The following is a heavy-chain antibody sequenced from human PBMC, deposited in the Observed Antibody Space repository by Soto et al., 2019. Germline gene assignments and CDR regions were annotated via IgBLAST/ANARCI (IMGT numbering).Heavy chain of an antibody. CDR3: ARNNGDFDY. D-gene: IGHD1-1*01. Sequence: QLQLQETGSGLLKPSQTLSLTCAVSGGSISSGGYSWSWIRQAPGKGLELIGSISHTGSTDYKASLKSRVTISVDRSKNPFFLNLTSVTAADTAVYYCARNNGDFDYWGQGTLVTVSS. V-gene: IGHV4-30-2*01. J-gene: IGHJ4*02. CDR1: GGSISSGGYS. CDR2: ISHTGST.